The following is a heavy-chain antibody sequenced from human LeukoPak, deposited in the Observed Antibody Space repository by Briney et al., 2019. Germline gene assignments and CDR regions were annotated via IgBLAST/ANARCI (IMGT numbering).Heavy chain of an antibody. J-gene: IGHJ5*02. D-gene: IGHD3-10*01. V-gene: IGHV4-59*12. CDR2: INHSGST. Sequence: PSETLSLTCTVSDDSITMYYWTWIRQPPGKGLEWIGEINHSGSTNYNPSLKSRVTMSVDTSKNQFSLKLSSVTAADTAVYYCAIYGSGSWGWFDPWGQGTLVTVSS. CDR1: DDSITMYY. CDR3: AIYGSGSWGWFDP.